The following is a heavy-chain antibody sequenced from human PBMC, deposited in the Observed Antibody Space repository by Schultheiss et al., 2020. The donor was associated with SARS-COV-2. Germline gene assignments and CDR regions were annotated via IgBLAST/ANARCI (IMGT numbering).Heavy chain of an antibody. CDR1: GFSLSTSGVG. CDR3: ARMVGSSWYYYYYGMDV. Sequence: SGPTLVKPTQTLTLTCTFSGFSLSTSGVGVGWIRQPPGKALEWLALIYWDDDKRYSPSLKSRLTITKDTSKNQVVLTMTNMDPVDTATYYCARMVGSSWYYYYYGMDVWGQGTTVTVSS. V-gene: IGHV2-5*02. CDR2: IYWDDDK. J-gene: IGHJ6*02. D-gene: IGHD6-13*01.